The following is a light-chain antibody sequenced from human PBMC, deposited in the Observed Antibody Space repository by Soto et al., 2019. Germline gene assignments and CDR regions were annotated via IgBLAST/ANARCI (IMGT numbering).Light chain of an antibody. J-gene: IGKJ1*01. CDR3: QQYNTWPQT. V-gene: IGKV3-15*01. Sequence: EIVMTQSPATLSVSPGERVTLSCRASQSVGTNLAWYRQKLGQAPSPLIYGASSRAIGVPARFSGSGSETEFTLTISSLQSEDFAVYYCQQYNTWPQTFGQGTKVEV. CDR1: QSVGTN. CDR2: GAS.